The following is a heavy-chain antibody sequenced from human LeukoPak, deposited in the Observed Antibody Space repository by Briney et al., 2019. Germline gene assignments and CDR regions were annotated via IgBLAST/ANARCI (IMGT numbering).Heavy chain of an antibody. CDR3: ARGRLLLDFDY. D-gene: IGHD1-26*01. CDR1: SGSISSSGYY. CDR2: IYYSGST. V-gene: IGHV4-39*07. J-gene: IGHJ4*02. Sequence: SETLSLTCTVSSGSISSSGYYWGWFRQPPGKGLEWIGSIYYSGSTSYNPSLKSRVTISVDTSKNQFSLKLNSVTAADTAVYYCARGRLLLDFDYWGQGTLVTVSS.